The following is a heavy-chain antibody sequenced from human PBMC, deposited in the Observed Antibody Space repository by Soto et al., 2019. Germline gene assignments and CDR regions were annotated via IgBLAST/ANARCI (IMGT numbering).Heavy chain of an antibody. J-gene: IGHJ3*02. V-gene: IGHV4-59*01. CDR3: ARYNWGAMGAFDI. CDR2: IYYSGST. D-gene: IGHD1-1*01. CDR1: GRSISSYY. Sequence: SETLSLTCTASGRSISSYYWSWIRQPPGKGLEWIGYIYYSGSTNYNPSLKSRVTISVDTSKNQFSLKLSSVTAADTAVYYCARYNWGAMGAFDIWGQGTMVTV.